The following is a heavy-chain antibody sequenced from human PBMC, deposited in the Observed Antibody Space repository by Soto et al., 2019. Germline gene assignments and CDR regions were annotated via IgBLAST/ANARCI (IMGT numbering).Heavy chain of an antibody. CDR3: ARDTHHISTGTPTFYNGMDV. V-gene: IGHV4-59*01. CDR1: GGSISSYY. Sequence: PSETLSLTCTVSGGSISSYYWSWIRQPPGKGLEWIGYIYYSGSTNYNPSLKSRVTISVDTSKNQFSLKLSSVTAADTAVYYCARDTHHISTGTPTFYNGMDVWGQGTTVTVSS. CDR2: IYYSGST. D-gene: IGHD1-1*01. J-gene: IGHJ6*02.